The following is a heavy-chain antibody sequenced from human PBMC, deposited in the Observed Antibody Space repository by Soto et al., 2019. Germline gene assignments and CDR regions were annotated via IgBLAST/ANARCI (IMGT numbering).Heavy chain of an antibody. J-gene: IGHJ5*02. V-gene: IGHV1-3*01. CDR1: GYSFATYA. CDR2: INPATGNT. CDR3: ARRYKSAGWLEP. D-gene: IGHD1-1*01. Sequence: QVQLVQSGAEVKKPGTSVKVSCMASGYSFATYAIHWVRQAPGQGLEWMGWINPATGNTEYSDKFQDRVTFTRDTSATTAYMELRGLRSEDTAVYYCARRYKSAGWLEPWGQGTLVTVSS.